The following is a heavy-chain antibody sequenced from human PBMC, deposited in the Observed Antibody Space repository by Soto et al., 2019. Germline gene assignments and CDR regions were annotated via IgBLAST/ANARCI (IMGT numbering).Heavy chain of an antibody. CDR1: GCTFSTYA. CDR3: GRDGHPYSLMYYFDY. V-gene: IGHV3-23*01. CDR2: ISRSGADT. Sequence: EGSRRRSFAASGCTFSTYAMNWLRQPPGKGLEWVSSISRSGADTYYAGSVHGRFTISRDNSKNTLNLQMNSLRSEHTAVYYFGRDGHPYSLMYYFDYWGQGTLVTTSS. J-gene: IGHJ4*02. D-gene: IGHD1-26*01.